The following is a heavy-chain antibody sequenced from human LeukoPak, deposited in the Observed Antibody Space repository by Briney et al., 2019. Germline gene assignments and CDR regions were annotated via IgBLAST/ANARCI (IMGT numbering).Heavy chain of an antibody. CDR1: GGSFSGYY. CDR2: INHSGST. D-gene: IGHD5-12*01. V-gene: IGHV4-34*01. Sequence: SETLSLTCAVYGGSFSGYYWSWIRQPPGKGLEWIGEINHSGSTNYNPSLKSRVTISRDNSKNTLYLQMNSLRAEDTAVYYCAREQWLKYYFDYWGQGTLVTVSS. J-gene: IGHJ4*02. CDR3: AREQWLKYYFDY.